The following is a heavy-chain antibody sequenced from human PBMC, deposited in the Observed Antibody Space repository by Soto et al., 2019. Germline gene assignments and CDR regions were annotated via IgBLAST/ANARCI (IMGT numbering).Heavy chain of an antibody. V-gene: IGHV1-18*01. CDR1: GYTFTSYG. Sequence: GASVKVSCKASGYTFTSYGISWVRQAPGQGLEWMGWISAYNGNTNYAQKLQGRVTMTTDTSTSTAYMELRSLRSDDTAVYYCARASYYDFWSGYYKWSYYYYGMDVCGQGPTVTVSS. CDR2: ISAYNGNT. D-gene: IGHD3-3*01. CDR3: ARASYYDFWSGYYKWSYYYYGMDV. J-gene: IGHJ6*02.